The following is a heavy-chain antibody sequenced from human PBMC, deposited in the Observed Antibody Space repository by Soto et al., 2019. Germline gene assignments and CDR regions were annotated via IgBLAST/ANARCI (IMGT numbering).Heavy chain of an antibody. J-gene: IGHJ4*02. CDR3: IRVVAIPGYPDN. CDR2: IVPIVDTS. Sequence: QVQLVQSGAEVRQPASSVKVSCKTSGGTFSSYAISWVRQAPGQGLEWMGGIVPIVDTSTYAQKFQGRVTITVAESTITVYMELSSLRSDDTAVYYCIRVVAIPGYPDNWGQGTLVTVSS. V-gene: IGHV1-69*12. CDR1: GGTFSSYA. D-gene: IGHD5-12*01.